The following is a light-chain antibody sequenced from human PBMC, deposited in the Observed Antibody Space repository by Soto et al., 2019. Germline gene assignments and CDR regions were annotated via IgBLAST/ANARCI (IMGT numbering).Light chain of an antibody. J-gene: IGLJ2*01. CDR1: SSDVGNYNF. V-gene: IGLV2-14*01. CDR2: QVT. Sequence: QSVLTQPASVSGSPGQSITISCTGTSSDVGNYNFVSWYQHHAGTAPKLIIYQVTNRPSGVSDRFSGSKSGDTASLTISGLQAEDEADYYCTSYTAFSTDILFGGGTKLHRP. CDR3: TSYTAFSTDIL.